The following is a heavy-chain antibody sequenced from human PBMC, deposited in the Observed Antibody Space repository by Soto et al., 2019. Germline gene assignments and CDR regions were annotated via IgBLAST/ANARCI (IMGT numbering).Heavy chain of an antibody. J-gene: IGHJ4*01. V-gene: IGHV3-21*04. CDR3: ARDITGTESLDY. CDR2: ISSSSSYI. D-gene: IGHD1-7*01. Sequence: GGSLRLSCAASGFTFSSYSMNWVRQAPGKGLEWVSSISSSSSYIYYADSVKGRFTISRDNAKNSLYLQMNSLRAEDTAVYYCARDITGTESLDYWGHGTLVTVSS. CDR1: GFTFSSYS.